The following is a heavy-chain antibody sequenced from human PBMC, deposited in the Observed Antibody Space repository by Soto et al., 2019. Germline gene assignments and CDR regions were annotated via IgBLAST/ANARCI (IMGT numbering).Heavy chain of an antibody. CDR3: ARVDAVAGLYTSHGLDV. CDR1: GGTFSNYA. V-gene: IGHV1-69*12. CDR2: IVPIFGTT. D-gene: IGHD6-19*01. J-gene: IGHJ6*02. Sequence: QVQLVQSGAEVKKPGSSVKVSCKVSGGTFSNYAIDWVRLAPGHGLEWMGGIVPIFGTTYYTQKFQGRATVFADDSPTTAYWESSSQRSEDTAIYYCARVDAVAGLYTSHGLDVWGQGTAVTVSS.